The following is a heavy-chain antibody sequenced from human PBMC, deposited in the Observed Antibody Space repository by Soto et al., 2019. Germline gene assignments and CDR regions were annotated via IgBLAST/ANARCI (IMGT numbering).Heavy chain of an antibody. D-gene: IGHD2-15*01. CDR2: IWYDGSNK. J-gene: IGHJ4*02. V-gene: IGHV3-33*01. CDR3: ARDRYCSGGSCYSGYFDY. CDR1: GFTFSSYG. Sequence: PGGSLRLSCAASGFTFSSYGMHWVRQAPGKGLEWVAVIWYDGSNKYYADSVKGRFTISRDNSKNTLYLQMNSLRAEDTAVYYCARDRYCSGGSCYSGYFDYWGQGTLVTVSS.